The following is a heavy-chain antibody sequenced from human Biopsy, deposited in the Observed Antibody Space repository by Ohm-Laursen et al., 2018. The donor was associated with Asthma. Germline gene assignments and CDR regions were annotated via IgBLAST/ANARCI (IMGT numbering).Heavy chain of an antibody. V-gene: IGHV4-59*07. CDR3: ARVSQGDLYCGGDCYSGFDY. J-gene: IGHJ4*02. Sequence: SDTLSLTCTVSGGSISTYYWSWIRQPPGKGLEWIGYIYYSGSTNYNPSLKSRVTISVDTSKNQFSLRLISVTAADTAVYYCARVSQGDLYCGGDCYSGFDYWGQGTLVTVSS. CDR1: GGSISTYY. D-gene: IGHD2-21*01. CDR2: IYYSGST.